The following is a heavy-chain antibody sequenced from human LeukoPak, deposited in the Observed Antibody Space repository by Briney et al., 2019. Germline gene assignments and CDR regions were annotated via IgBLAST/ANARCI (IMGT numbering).Heavy chain of an antibody. CDR3: ARASPGYSYGSEKYYFDY. CDR2: IYYSGST. J-gene: IGHJ4*02. D-gene: IGHD5-18*01. Sequence: GSLRLSCVASGFTFITYAMSWVRQAPGKGLEWIGYIYYSGSTNYNPSLKSRVTISVDTSKNQFSLKLSSVTAADTAVYYCARASPGYSYGSEKYYFDYWGQGTLVTVSS. V-gene: IGHV4-59*01. CDR1: GFTFITYA.